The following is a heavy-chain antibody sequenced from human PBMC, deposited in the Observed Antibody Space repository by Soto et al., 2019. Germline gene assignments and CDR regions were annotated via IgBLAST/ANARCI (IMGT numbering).Heavy chain of an antibody. Sequence: EVQLVESGGGLVQPGGSLRLSCAASGFTFSSYWMHWVREAPGKGLVWVSRINSDGSSTTYADSVKGRFTISRDNAKNTLYLQLNSLRAEVTAVYYCARDQGYCSGGSCYVAGYWGQGTLVTGSS. D-gene: IGHD2-15*01. CDR3: ARDQGYCSGGSCYVAGY. CDR2: INSDGSST. CDR1: GFTFSSYW. V-gene: IGHV3-74*01. J-gene: IGHJ4*02.